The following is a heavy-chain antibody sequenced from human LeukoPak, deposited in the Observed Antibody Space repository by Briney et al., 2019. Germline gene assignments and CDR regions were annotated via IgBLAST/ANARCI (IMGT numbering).Heavy chain of an antibody. CDR1: GFTFSKYA. Sequence: GGSLRLSCAASGFTFSKYAMSWVRQAPGKGPEWVSGISGSGGNTNYADSVKGRSTISRDNSKNTLYLQMNSLRAEDTALYYCVLGVAGAPFDYWGQGTLVTVSS. CDR2: ISGSGGNT. D-gene: IGHD6-19*01. CDR3: VLGVAGAPFDY. V-gene: IGHV3-23*01. J-gene: IGHJ4*02.